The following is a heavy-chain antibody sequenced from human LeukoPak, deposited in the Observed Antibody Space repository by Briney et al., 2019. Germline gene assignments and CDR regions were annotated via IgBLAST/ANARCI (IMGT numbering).Heavy chain of an antibody. D-gene: IGHD1-1*01. Sequence: GGSLRLSCAAPGFTFSSYSMNWVRQAPGKGLEWVSSISSSSSYIYYADSVKGRFTISRDNAKNSLYLQMNSLRAEDTAVYYCARVNWNDGEDYFDYWGQGTLVTVSS. J-gene: IGHJ4*02. CDR1: GFTFSSYS. CDR3: ARVNWNDGEDYFDY. CDR2: ISSSSSYI. V-gene: IGHV3-21*01.